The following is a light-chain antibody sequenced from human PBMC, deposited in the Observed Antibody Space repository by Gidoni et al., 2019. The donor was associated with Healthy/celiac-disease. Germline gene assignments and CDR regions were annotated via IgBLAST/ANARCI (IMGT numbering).Light chain of an antibody. CDR2: KAS. CDR3: QQYNSYSRT. V-gene: IGKV1-5*03. J-gene: IGKJ1*01. CDR1: QSISSW. Sequence: DIQIPQSPSTLSASVGDRVTITCRASQSISSWLAWYQQKPGKAPKLLIYKASSLESGVPSRFSGSGSGTEFTLTISSLQPDDFANYYCQQYNSYSRTFGQGTKVEIK.